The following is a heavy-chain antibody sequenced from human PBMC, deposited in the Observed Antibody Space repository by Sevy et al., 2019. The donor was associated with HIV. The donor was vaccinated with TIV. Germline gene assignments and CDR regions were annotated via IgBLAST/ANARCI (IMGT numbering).Heavy chain of an antibody. CDR1: GFIFNNYA. Sequence: GGSLRLSCAASGFIFNNYAMNWVRQAPGKGLEWVSGISGRDGTTFYADSVKGRFTLSRDNSKNTQYLQMNSLRAEATAVYYCARDYFPTYYAISGLGHYWGQGTLVTVSS. V-gene: IGHV3-23*01. CDR3: ARDYFPTYYAISGLGHY. CDR2: ISGRDGTT. D-gene: IGHD3-22*01. J-gene: IGHJ4*02.